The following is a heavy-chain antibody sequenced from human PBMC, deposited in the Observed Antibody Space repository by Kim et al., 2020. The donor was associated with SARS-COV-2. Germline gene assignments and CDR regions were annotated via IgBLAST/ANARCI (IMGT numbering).Heavy chain of an antibody. CDR1: GYTFTSYA. V-gene: IGHV1-3*01. J-gene: IGHJ5*02. Sequence: ASVKVSCKASGYTFTSYAMHWVRQAPGQRLEWMGWINAGNGNTKYSQKFQGRVTITRDTSASTAYMELSSLRSEDTAVYYCARGTSANSYSSSWKYSPVGPWGQGTLVTVSS. CDR3: ARGTSANSYSSSWKYSPVGP. D-gene: IGHD6-13*01. CDR2: INAGNGNT.